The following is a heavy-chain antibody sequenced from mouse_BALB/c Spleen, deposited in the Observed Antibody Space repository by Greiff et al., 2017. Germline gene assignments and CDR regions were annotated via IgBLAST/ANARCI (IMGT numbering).Heavy chain of an antibody. CDR2: ISYSGST. V-gene: IGHV3-2*02. D-gene: IGHD1-1*01. J-gene: IGHJ3*01. CDR3: ANYYGSSYGFAY. Sequence: EVQLLESGPGLVKPSQSLSLTCTVTGYSITSDYAWNWIRQFPGNKLEWMGYISYSGSTSYNPSLKSRISITRDTSKNQFFLQLNSVSTEDTATYYCANYYGSSYGFAYWGQGTLVTVSA. CDR1: GYSITSDYA.